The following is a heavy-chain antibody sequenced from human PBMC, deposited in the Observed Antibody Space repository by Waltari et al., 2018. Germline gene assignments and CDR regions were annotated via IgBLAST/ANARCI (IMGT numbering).Heavy chain of an antibody. D-gene: IGHD6-25*01. V-gene: IGHV3-33*01. CDR1: GFTFSSYG. CDR2: IWYDGSNK. Sequence: QVQLVESGGGVVQPGRSLRRSCAASGFTFSSYGMHWVRQAPGKGLEWVAVIWYDGSNKYYADSVKGRFTISRDNSKNTLYLQMNSLRAEDTAVYYCAREERNWYFDLWGRGTLVTVSS. J-gene: IGHJ2*01. CDR3: AREERNWYFDL.